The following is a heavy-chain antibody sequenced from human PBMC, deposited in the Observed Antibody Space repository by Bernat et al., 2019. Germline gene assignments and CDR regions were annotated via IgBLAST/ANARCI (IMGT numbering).Heavy chain of an antibody. CDR3: ARTFGERKMYYYGMDV. D-gene: IGHD3-10*01. V-gene: IGHV3-48*01. CDR1: GFTFSSYG. Sequence: VQLVESGGGVVQPGGSLRLSCAASGFTFSSYGMHWVRQAPGKGLEWVSYISTSSSTIYYADSVKGRFTISRDNAKNSLYLQMNSLRAEDTAVYYCARTFGERKMYYYGMDVWGQGTTVTVSS. CDR2: ISTSSSTI. J-gene: IGHJ6*02.